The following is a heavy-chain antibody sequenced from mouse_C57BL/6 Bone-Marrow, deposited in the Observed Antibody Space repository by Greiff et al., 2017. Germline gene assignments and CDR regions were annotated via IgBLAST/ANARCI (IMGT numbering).Heavy chain of an antibody. J-gene: IGHJ2*01. CDR3: ARDYYGSSFDY. CDR1: GYTFTSYW. Sequence: VQLQQPGAELVRPGTSVTLSCKASGYTFTSYWMHWVKQRPGQGLEWIGVIYPSDSYTNYNQKFKGKATLTVDTSSSTAYMQLSSLTSEDSAVYYCARDYYGSSFDYWGQGTTLTVSS. D-gene: IGHD1-1*01. CDR2: IYPSDSYT. V-gene: IGHV1-59*01.